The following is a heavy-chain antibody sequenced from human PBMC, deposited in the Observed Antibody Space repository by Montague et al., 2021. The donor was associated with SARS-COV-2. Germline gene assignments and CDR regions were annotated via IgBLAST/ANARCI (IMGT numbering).Heavy chain of an antibody. CDR1: GGSFSDYY. Sequence: SETLSLTCAVYGGSFSDYYWSWIRQPPGKGLEWIGEINHSGSTKYNPSLKSRVTISVDTSKNQFSLKLSSVTAADTAVYYCARGTKRVSTYDYDSSGYASDYWGQGTLVTVSS. J-gene: IGHJ4*02. D-gene: IGHD3-22*01. CDR2: INHSGST. V-gene: IGHV4-34*01. CDR3: ARGTKRVSTYDYDSSGYASDY.